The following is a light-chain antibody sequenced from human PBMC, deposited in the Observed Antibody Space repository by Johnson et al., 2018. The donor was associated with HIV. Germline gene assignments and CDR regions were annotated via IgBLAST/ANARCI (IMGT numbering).Light chain of an antibody. Sequence: QSVLTQPPSVSAAPGQKVTISCSGSSSNIGNNYVSWYQQLPGTAPKLLIYDNNKRPSGIPDLFSGSKSGTSATLGITGLQTGDEADYYCGTWDSGLSAVYVFGTGTKVTVL. CDR1: SSNIGNNY. V-gene: IGLV1-51*01. CDR3: GTWDSGLSAVYV. J-gene: IGLJ1*01. CDR2: DNN.